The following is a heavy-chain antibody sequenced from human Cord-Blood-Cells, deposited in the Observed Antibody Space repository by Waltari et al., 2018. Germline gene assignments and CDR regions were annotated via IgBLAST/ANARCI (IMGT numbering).Heavy chain of an antibody. CDR2: ISYDGSNK. D-gene: IGHD1-20*01. CDR3: AKPGITGTVYYFDY. J-gene: IGHJ4*02. V-gene: IGHV3-30*18. CDR1: GFTFSSYG. Sequence: QVQLVESGGGVVQPGRSLRLSCAASGFTFSSYGMHWVRQAPGKGLEWVAVISYDGSNKYYADSVKGRFTISRDNSKNTLYLQMNSLRAEDTAVYYCAKPGITGTVYYFDYWGQGTLVTVSS.